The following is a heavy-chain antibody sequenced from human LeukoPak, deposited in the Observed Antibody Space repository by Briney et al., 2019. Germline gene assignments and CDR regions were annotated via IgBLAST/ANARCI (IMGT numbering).Heavy chain of an antibody. V-gene: IGHV3-30*02. CDR3: AKVGSGSYHYYYYMDV. D-gene: IGHD3-10*01. Sequence: GGSLRLSCAASGFTFSSYWMSWVRQAPGKGLEWVAFIRYDGSNKYYADSVKGRFTISRDNSKNTLYLQMNSLRAEDTAVYYCAKVGSGSYHYYYYMDVWGKGTTVTISS. CDR2: IRYDGSNK. CDR1: GFTFSSYW. J-gene: IGHJ6*03.